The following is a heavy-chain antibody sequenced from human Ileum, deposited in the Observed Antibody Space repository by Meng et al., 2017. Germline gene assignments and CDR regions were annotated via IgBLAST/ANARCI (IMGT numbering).Heavy chain of an antibody. CDR3: TRDLAYYYDSSGHYAGD. CDR2: IRSKAYGGTT. V-gene: IGHV3-49*04. J-gene: IGHJ4*02. CDR1: GFTFGDYA. Sequence: GGSLRLSCTASGFTFGDYAMSWVRQAPGKGLEWVGFIRSKAYGGTTEYAASVKGRFTISRDDSKSIAYLQMNSLKTEDTAVYYCTRDLAYYYDSSGHYAGDWGQGTLVTVSS. D-gene: IGHD3-22*01.